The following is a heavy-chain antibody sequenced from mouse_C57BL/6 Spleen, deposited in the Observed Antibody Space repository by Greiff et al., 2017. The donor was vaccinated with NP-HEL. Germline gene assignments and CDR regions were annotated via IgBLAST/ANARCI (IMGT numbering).Heavy chain of an antibody. J-gene: IGHJ1*03. D-gene: IGHD2-4*01. V-gene: IGHV3-6*01. CDR3: AREKYDYDEYFDV. CDR2: ISYDGST. Sequence: EVQLQESGPGLVKPSQSLSLSCSVTGYSITSGYYWNWIRQFPGNELEWMGYISYDGSTNYNPSIQNRISITRDTSKNQFYLKLNSVTTEDTATYYCAREKYDYDEYFDVWGTGTTVTVSS. CDR1: GYSITSGYY.